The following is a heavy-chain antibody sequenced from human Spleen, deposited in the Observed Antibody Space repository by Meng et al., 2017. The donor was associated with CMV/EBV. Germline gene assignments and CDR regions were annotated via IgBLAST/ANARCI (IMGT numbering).Heavy chain of an antibody. CDR2: IKQDGSEK. D-gene: IGHD3-22*01. Sequence: GESLKISCAASGFTFSSYWMSWVRQAPGKGLEWVANIKQDGSEKYYVDSVKGRFTISRDNAKNSLYLQMNSLRAEDTAVYYCARVMTVVVYDAFDIWGQGTMVTVSS. J-gene: IGHJ3*02. CDR3: ARVMTVVVYDAFDI. CDR1: GFTFSSYW. V-gene: IGHV3-7*01.